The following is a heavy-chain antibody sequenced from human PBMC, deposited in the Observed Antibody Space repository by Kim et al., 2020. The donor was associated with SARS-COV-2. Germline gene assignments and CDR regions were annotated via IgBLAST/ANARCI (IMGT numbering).Heavy chain of an antibody. J-gene: IGHJ6*02. CDR3: ARGRIDPGTTFYYYYGMDV. D-gene: IGHD1-1*01. Sequence: SETLSLTCAVYGGSFSGYYWSWIRQPPGKGLEWIGEINHSGSTNYNPSLKSRVTISVDTSKNQFSLKLSSVTAADTAVYYCARGRIDPGTTFYYYYGMDVWGQGTTVTVSS. V-gene: IGHV4-34*01. CDR2: INHSGST. CDR1: GGSFSGYY.